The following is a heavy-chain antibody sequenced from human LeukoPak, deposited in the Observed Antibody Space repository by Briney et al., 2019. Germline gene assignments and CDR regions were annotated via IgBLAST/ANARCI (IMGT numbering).Heavy chain of an antibody. D-gene: IGHD3-10*01. V-gene: IGHV4-39*01. CDR2: IYYSGST. CDR1: GGSISSSSYY. CDR3: ARTYYYGLYYFDY. Sequence: SETLSLTCTVSGGSISSSSYYWGWIRQPPGKGLEWIGNIYYSGSTYYNPSLKSRVTISVDTSKNQFSLKLSSVTAADTAVYYCARTYYYGLYYFDYWGQGTLVTVSS. J-gene: IGHJ4*02.